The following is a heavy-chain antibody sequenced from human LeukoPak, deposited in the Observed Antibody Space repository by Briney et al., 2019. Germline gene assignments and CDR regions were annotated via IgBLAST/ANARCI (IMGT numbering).Heavy chain of an antibody. D-gene: IGHD6-19*01. CDR1: GFTLSTYD. J-gene: IGHJ4*02. CDR3: AKVASGWWYFDY. V-gene: IGHV3-23*01. CDR2: LSSGGTT. Sequence: GGSLRLSCAASGFTLSTYDMAWVRQAPGKGLEWLSSLSSGGTTYSADSVKGRFTISRDISRNTLYLQMNSLRAEDTALYYCAKVASGWWYFDYWGQGALVTVSS.